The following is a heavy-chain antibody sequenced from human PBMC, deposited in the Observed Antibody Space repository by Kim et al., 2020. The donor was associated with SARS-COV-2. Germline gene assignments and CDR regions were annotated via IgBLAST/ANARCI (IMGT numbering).Heavy chain of an antibody. CDR2: I. D-gene: IGHD4-4*01. V-gene: IGHV3-48*03. J-gene: IGHJ4*02. Sequence: IYYADTGRGRFTISRDNDKNSLFLQMNSRRAEGTAVYYCARGPNYSPFDYWGQGTLVTVSS. CDR3: ARGPNYSPFDY.